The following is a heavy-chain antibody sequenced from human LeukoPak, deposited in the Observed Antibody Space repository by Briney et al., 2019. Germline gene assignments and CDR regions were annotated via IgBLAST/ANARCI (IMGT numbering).Heavy chain of an antibody. CDR1: GGTFSSYA. CDR2: IIPIFGTA. Sequence: ASVKVSCKASGGTFSSYAISWVRQAPGQGLERMGGIIPIFGTANYAQKFQGRVTITADESTSTAYMELSSLRSEDTAVYYCARNRRPAGGVWNPYYYYGMDVWGQGTTVTVSS. J-gene: IGHJ6*02. V-gene: IGHV1-69*01. D-gene: IGHD6-13*01. CDR3: ARNRRPAGGVWNPYYYYGMDV.